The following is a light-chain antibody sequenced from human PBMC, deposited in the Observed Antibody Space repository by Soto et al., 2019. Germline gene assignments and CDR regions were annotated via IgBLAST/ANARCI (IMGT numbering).Light chain of an antibody. CDR3: QVWDSSSDHWV. Sequence: SYELTQPPSVSVAPGRAASIACGGNNIERKSVHWYQQKPGQAPVLVVYDDGNRPSGIPERVSGSNSGNTATLTISWVEAGDEADYYCQVWDSSSDHWVFGGGTKLTVL. V-gene: IGLV3-21*02. J-gene: IGLJ3*02. CDR1: NIERKS. CDR2: DDG.